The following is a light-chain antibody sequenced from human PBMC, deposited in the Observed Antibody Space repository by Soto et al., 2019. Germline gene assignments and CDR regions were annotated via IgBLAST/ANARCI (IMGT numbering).Light chain of an antibody. CDR2: DVT. Sequence: QSALTQPASVSGSPGQSITISCTGTSSDVGGYNYVSWYQQHPVKAPKLMIYDVTNRPSGVSDRFSGSKSGNTASLTISGLQAEDEXDYXCSSYTXSXTXYVFGTGTKVTVL. CDR3: SSYTXSXTXYV. J-gene: IGLJ1*01. CDR1: SSDVGGYNY. V-gene: IGLV2-14*01.